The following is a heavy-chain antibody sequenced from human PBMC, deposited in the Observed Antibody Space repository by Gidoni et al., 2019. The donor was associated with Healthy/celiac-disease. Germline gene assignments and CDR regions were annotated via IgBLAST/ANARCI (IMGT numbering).Heavy chain of an antibody. CDR1: GGTFSSYA. CDR3: ARGITMIAGDAFDI. D-gene: IGHD3-22*01. J-gene: IGHJ3*02. V-gene: IGHV1-69*01. Sequence: QVQLVQSGAEVKKPGSSVKVSCQASGGTFSSYAISWVRQAPGQGLEWMGGIIPIFGTANYAQKFQGRVTITADESTSTAYMELSSLRSEDTAVYYCARGITMIAGDAFDIWGQGTMVTVSS. CDR2: IIPIFGTA.